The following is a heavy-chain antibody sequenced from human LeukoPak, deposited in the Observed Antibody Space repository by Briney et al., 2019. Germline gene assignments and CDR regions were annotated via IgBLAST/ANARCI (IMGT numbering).Heavy chain of an antibody. Sequence: PGGSLRLSCAASGFTFSSYEMNWVRQAPGKGLEWVSSISSSSSYIYYADSVKGRFTISRDNAKNSLYLQMNSLRAEDTAVYYCAREYCSGGSCYSRPYWYFDLWGRGTLVTVSS. V-gene: IGHV3-21*01. CDR1: GFTFSSYE. CDR3: AREYCSGGSCYSRPYWYFDL. J-gene: IGHJ2*01. D-gene: IGHD2-15*01. CDR2: ISSSSSYI.